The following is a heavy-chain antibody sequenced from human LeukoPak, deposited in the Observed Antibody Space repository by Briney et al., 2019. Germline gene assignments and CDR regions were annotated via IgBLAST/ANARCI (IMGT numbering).Heavy chain of an antibody. V-gene: IGHV4-30-2*01. CDR3: ARAVSTVAYCGGDCPAAFLDY. CDR1: GGSISSGGYS. CDR2: IYHSGST. Sequence: PSQTLSLTCAVSGGSISSGGYSWSWIRQPPGKGLEWIGYIYHSGSTYYNPSLKSRVTISVDRSKNQFSLKLSSVTAADTAVYYCARAVSTVAYCGGDCPAAFLDYWGQGTLVTVSS. D-gene: IGHD2-21*02. J-gene: IGHJ4*02.